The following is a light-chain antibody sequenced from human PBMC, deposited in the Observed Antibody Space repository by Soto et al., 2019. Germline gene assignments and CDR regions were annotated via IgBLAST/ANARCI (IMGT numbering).Light chain of an antibody. CDR3: SSYTTSTTLV. CDR1: SNDVGGYNF. J-gene: IGLJ2*01. V-gene: IGLV2-14*03. CDR2: DVS. Sequence: QSVLTQPASVSGSPGQSVTISCSGTSNDVGGYNFVSWYQQHPGKAPKLMIYDVSNRPSGVSNRFSGSKSGNTASLTISGLQPEDEADYYCSSYTTSTTLVFGGGTKLTVL.